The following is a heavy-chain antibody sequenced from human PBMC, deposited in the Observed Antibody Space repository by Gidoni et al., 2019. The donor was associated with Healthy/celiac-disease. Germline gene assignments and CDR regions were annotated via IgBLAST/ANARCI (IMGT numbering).Heavy chain of an antibody. D-gene: IGHD3-22*01. V-gene: IGHV3-11*01. J-gene: IGHJ5*02. CDR3: ASGDSSGYYEGWFDP. Sequence: QDPGKGLEWVSYISCICRTIYYADSVKGRFTISRDNAKNSLYQQRNSLRDEDTAVYYGASGDSSGYYEGWFDPWGQGTLVTVSS. CDR2: ISCICRTI.